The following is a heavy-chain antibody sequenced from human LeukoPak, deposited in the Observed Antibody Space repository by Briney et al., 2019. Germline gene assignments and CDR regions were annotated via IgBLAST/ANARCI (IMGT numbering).Heavy chain of an antibody. D-gene: IGHD3-22*01. CDR2: ISSSSSYI. J-gene: IGHJ6*03. V-gene: IGHV3-21*01. CDR1: GFTVSSNY. CDR3: AKDGGNYYDIDGSYLMRSYMDV. Sequence: GGSLRLSCAASGFTVSSNYMNWVRQAPGKGLEWVSSISSSSSYIYYADSVKGRFTISRDNAKNSLYLQMNSLRAEDTAVYYCAKDGGNYYDIDGSYLMRSYMDVWGKGTTVTVSS.